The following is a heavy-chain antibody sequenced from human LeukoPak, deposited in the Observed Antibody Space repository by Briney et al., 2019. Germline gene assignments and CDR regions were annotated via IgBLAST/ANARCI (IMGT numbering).Heavy chain of an antibody. CDR2: ISSSGSTI. CDR1: GFTFSDYY. D-gene: IGHD5-12*01. V-gene: IGHV3-11*01. J-gene: IGHJ6*02. CDR3: ARLRGSGYGYYYYYGMDV. Sequence: PGGSLRLSCAASGFTFSDYYMSWIRQAPGKGLEWVSYISSSGSTIYYADSVKGRFTISRDNAKNSLYLQMNSLRAEDTAVYYCARLRGSGYGYYYYYGMDVWGQGTTVTVSS.